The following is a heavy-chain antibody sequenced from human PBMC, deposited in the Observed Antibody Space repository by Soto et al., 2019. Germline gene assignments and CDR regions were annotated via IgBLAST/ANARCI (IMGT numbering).Heavy chain of an antibody. CDR1: GGTFTNYT. D-gene: IGHD3-16*01. J-gene: IGHJ1*01. CDR3: ARFKLGEDY. Sequence: QVQLVQSGAEVTKPGSSVKVSCKASGGTFTNYTITWVRQAPGQGLEWMGRLIPILGLANCAQKFRARVTMTADKSTTTGYLELRTLTSEDTAIYYCARFKLGEDYWGQGTLVTVSS. CDR2: LIPILGLA. V-gene: IGHV1-69*02.